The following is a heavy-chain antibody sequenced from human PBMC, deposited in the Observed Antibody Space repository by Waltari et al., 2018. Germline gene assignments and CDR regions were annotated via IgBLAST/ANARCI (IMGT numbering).Heavy chain of an antibody. CDR1: GFTFSSYA. J-gene: IGHJ4*02. V-gene: IGHV3-23*01. CDR3: AKSWSLVVVVAAFDY. D-gene: IGHD2-15*01. Sequence: EVQLLESGGGLVQPGGSLRLSCAASGFTFSSYAMSWVRQAPGKGLELGSAMRCSGGSTYYADSVKGRFTISRDDAKNTLYLQMNSLRAEDTAVYYCAKSWSLVVVVAAFDYWGQGTLVTVSS. CDR2: MRCSGGST.